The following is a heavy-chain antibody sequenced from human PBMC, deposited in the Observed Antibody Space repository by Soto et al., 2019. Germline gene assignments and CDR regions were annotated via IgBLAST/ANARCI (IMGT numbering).Heavy chain of an antibody. V-gene: IGHV3-20*01. CDR2: INWNGGST. Sequence: GGSLRLSCAASGFTFDDYGMSWVRQAPGKGLEWVSGINWNGGSTGYADSVKGRFTISRDNAKNSLYLQMNSLRAEDTALYHCARRGGTRIYYYYMDVWGKGTTVTVSS. J-gene: IGHJ6*03. CDR3: ARRGGTRIYYYYMDV. CDR1: GFTFDDYG. D-gene: IGHD2-15*01.